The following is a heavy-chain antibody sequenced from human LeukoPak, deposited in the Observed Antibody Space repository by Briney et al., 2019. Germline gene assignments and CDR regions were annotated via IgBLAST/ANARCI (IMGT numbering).Heavy chain of an antibody. D-gene: IGHD4-17*01. Sequence: GGSLRLSCAASGFTFSSYWMSWVRQAPGKGLEWVANIKQDGSEKYYVDSVKGRFTISRDNSKNTLYLQMGSLRAEDMAVYYCARDLVDYGDYYYYYYMDVWGKGTTVTVSS. J-gene: IGHJ6*03. CDR3: ARDLVDYGDYYYYYYMDV. CDR2: IKQDGSEK. CDR1: GFTFSSYW. V-gene: IGHV3-7*01.